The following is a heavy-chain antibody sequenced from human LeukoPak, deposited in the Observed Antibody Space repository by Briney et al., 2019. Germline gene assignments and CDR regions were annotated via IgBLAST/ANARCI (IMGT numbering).Heavy chain of an antibody. V-gene: IGHV1-18*01. CDR3: ATDLVAAAGPGYF. J-gene: IGHJ4*02. D-gene: IGHD6-13*01. Sequence: ASVTVSFKASGYTFTSYGISWVRQAPGQGLEWMGWISAYNGNTNYAQKLQGRVTMTTDTSTSTAYMELRSLRSDDTSVYYCATDLVAAAGPGYFWGQGTLVTVSS. CDR2: ISAYNGNT. CDR1: GYTFTSYG.